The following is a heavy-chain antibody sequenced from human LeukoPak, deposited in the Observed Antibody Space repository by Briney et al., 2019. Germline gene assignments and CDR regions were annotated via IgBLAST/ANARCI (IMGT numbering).Heavy chain of an antibody. V-gene: IGHV5-51*01. J-gene: IGHJ4*02. CDR2: IYPGDSDT. D-gene: IGHD2-2*02. CDR3: ARPATSCSSTSCYIAY. Sequence: GESLQISCKGSGYSFTSYWIGWVRPLPGKGLEWMGIIYPGDSDTRYSPSFQGQVTISADKSISTAYLQWSSLKASDTAMYYCARPATSCSSTSCYIAYWGQGTLVTVSS. CDR1: GYSFTSYW.